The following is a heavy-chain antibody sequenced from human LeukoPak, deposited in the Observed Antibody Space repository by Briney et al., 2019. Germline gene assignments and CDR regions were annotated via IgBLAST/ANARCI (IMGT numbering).Heavy chain of an antibody. D-gene: IGHD3-22*01. CDR2: IYHSGST. Sequence: SETLSLTCTVSGYSISSGYYWGWIRQPPGKGLEWIGSIYHSGSTYYNPSLKSRVTISVDTSKNQFSLKLSSVTAADTAVYYCARGSYYYDSSVDQPFDYWGQEPWSPSPQ. CDR3: ARGSYYYDSSVDQPFDY. V-gene: IGHV4-38-2*02. CDR1: GYSISSGYY. J-gene: IGHJ4*01.